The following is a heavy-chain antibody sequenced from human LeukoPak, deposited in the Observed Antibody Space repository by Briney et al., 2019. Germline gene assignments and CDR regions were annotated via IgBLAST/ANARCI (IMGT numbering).Heavy chain of an antibody. CDR1: GYSFSANY. Sequence: ASVKVSCKASGYSFSANYIHWVRQAPGQGLEWMGRINPNSGDTMSAQKFQGRVTMTRDTSVNTAYMGLNGLSSDDTAVYYCARGARITGTNLVRLDYFDYWGQGALVTVSS. D-gene: IGHD1-7*01. J-gene: IGHJ4*02. CDR2: INPNSGDT. V-gene: IGHV1-2*06. CDR3: ARGARITGTNLVRLDYFDY.